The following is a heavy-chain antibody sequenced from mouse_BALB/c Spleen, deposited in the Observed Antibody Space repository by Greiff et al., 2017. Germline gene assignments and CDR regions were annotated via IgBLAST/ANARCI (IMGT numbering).Heavy chain of an antibody. D-gene: IGHD1-1*01. CDR1: GYTFTSYW. CDR2: IYPSDSYT. V-gene: IGHV1-69*02. J-gene: IGHJ2*01. Sequence: QVQLKQPGAELVRPGASVKLSCKASGYTFTSYWINWVKQRPGQGLEWIGNIYPSDSYTNYNQKFKDKATLTVDKSSSTAYMQLSSPTSEDSAVYYCTRGDYGSSYDYWGQGTTLTVSS. CDR3: TRGDYGSSYDY.